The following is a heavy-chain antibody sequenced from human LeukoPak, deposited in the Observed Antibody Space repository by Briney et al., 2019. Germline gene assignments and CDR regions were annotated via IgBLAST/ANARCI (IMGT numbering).Heavy chain of an antibody. CDR2: IYYSGST. J-gene: IGHJ2*01. CDR3: ARGYPGVRGGYFDL. D-gene: IGHD2-15*01. V-gene: IGHV4-59*12. CDR1: GGSISSYY. Sequence: SSETLSLTCTVSGGSISSYYWSWIRQPPGKGLEWIGYIYYSGSTNYNPSLKSRVTISVDTSKNQFSLKLSSVTAADTAVYYCARGYPGVRGGYFDLWGRGTLVTVSS.